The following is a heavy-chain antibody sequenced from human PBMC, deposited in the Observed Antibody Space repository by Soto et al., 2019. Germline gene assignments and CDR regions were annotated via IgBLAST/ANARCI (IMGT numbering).Heavy chain of an antibody. CDR2: INEDGSEK. V-gene: IGHV3-7*03. J-gene: IGHJ4*02. Sequence: ESGGGLVQPGGSLRLSCAASGFSFSLFWMSWVRQTPVKGLEWVANINEDGSEKFFADSVKGRFTISRDNAKNSLSLQMNSLTADDTAVYYCARTGWPQSSYYFDYWGQGTLVTVSS. CDR3: ARTGWPQSSYYFDY. CDR1: GFSFSLFW. D-gene: IGHD3-16*01.